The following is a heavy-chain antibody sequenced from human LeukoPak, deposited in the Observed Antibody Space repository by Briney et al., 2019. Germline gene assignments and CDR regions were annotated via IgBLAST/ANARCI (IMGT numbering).Heavy chain of an antibody. D-gene: IGHD3-22*01. V-gene: IGHV3-7*01. CDR3: AIHPDDRGGYGAFDG. CDR1: GFTFSTYC. Sequence: GGSLRLSCAASGFTFSTYCMNWVRQAPGQGLEWVASMREDGSKKYYVDSVKGRFTISRDNARNSLYLQMNSVRAEDTSLYDCAIHPDDRGGYGAFDGGGQGSIATVS. CDR2: MREDGSKK. J-gene: IGHJ3*01.